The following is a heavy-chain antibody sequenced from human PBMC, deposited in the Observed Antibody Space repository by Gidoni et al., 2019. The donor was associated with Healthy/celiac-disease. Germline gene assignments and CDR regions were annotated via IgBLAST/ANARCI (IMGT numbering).Heavy chain of an antibody. J-gene: IGHJ4*02. D-gene: IGHD4-17*01. Sequence: EVQLVESGGGLVKPGGSLRLSCAASGFTFSNAWMSWVRQAPGKGLEWVGRIKSKTDGGTTDYAAPVKGRFTISRDDSKNTLYLQMNSLKTEDTAVYYCTTRGQYDYGDPYFDYWGQGTLVTVSS. V-gene: IGHV3-15*01. CDR3: TTRGQYDYGDPYFDY. CDR1: GFTFSNAW. CDR2: IKSKTDGGTT.